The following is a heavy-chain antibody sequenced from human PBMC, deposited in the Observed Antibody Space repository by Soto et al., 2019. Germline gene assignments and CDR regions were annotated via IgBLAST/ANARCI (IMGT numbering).Heavy chain of an antibody. V-gene: IGHV5-10-1*01. CDR2: IDPSDSYT. J-gene: IGHJ6*02. CDR1: GYSFTSYW. D-gene: IGHD5-12*01. CDR3: ARLVLATPGSSYYYYGMDV. Sequence: GESLKISCKGSGYSFTSYWISWVRQMPGKGLEWMGRIDPSDSYTNYSPSFQGHVTISADKSISTAYLQWSSLKASDTAMYYCARLVLATPGSSYYYYGMDVWGQGTTVTV.